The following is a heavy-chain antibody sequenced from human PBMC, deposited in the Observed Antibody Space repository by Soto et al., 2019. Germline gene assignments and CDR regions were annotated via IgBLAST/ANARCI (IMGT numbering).Heavy chain of an antibody. Sequence: PGGSLRLSCAASGFTFTKYTMSWVRQGPGKGLEWVSAISGTGDGAYYADSVKGRFTISRDKSKNTVYLQLNSLRAEDTATYYCAKTKEGFYYFDCWGRGALVAISS. CDR2: ISGTGDGA. CDR1: GFTFTKYT. D-gene: IGHD2-8*01. J-gene: IGHJ4*02. CDR3: AKTKEGFYYFDC. V-gene: IGHV3-23*01.